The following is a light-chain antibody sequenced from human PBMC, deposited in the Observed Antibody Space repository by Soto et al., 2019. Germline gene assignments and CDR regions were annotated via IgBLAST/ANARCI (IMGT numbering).Light chain of an antibody. CDR2: AAS. CDR3: QRSYSTPWT. Sequence: DIQMTQSPSSLSASVGDRVTITCRASQSISSYLNWYQQKPGKAPKLLIYAASSLQSGVPSRFRGNGSGTDFTRTISSLQPEDFATYYCQRSYSTPWTFGQGTKVEIK. CDR1: QSISSY. V-gene: IGKV1-39*01. J-gene: IGKJ1*01.